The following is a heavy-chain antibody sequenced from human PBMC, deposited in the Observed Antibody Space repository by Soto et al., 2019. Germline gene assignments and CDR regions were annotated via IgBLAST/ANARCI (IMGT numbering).Heavy chain of an antibody. Sequence: GASVKVSCKVSGYTLTELSMHWVRQAPGKGLEWMGGFDPEDGETIYAQKFQGRVTMTEDTSTDTAYMELSSLRSEDTAVYYCARDLWFGESFRYYYAYWAQGTLVTVSS. V-gene: IGHV1-24*01. CDR1: GYTLTELS. D-gene: IGHD3-10*01. CDR2: FDPEDGET. CDR3: ARDLWFGESFRYYYAY. J-gene: IGHJ4*02.